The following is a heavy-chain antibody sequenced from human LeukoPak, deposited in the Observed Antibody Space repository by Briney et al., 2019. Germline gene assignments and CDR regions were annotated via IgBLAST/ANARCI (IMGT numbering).Heavy chain of an antibody. CDR3: AREGATADVFDI. J-gene: IGHJ3*02. CDR1: GFIFSTYT. CDR2: ITGSSSVI. D-gene: IGHD1-26*01. V-gene: IGHV3-21*01. Sequence: GGSLRLSCAASGFIFSTYTMNWVRQAPGKGLEWVSSITGSSSVIYYPDSLKGRFTISRDNAKNSLYLQMSSLRAEDTAVYYCAREGATADVFDIWGQGTMVTVSS.